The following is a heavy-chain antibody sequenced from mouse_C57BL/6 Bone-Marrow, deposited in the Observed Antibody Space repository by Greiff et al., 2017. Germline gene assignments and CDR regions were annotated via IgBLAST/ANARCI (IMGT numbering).Heavy chain of an antibody. CDR3: ARITYGSSHAWVAY. CDR2: IWWDDDK. J-gene: IGHJ3*01. V-gene: IGHV8-8*01. D-gene: IGHD1-1*01. CDR1: GFSLSTFGMG. Sequence: QVTLKESGPGILQPSQTLSLTCSFSGFSLSTFGMGVGWIRQPSGKGLEWLEHIWWDDDKYYTPALKSRLTIYKDTSKNQVFLKIANVDTADSATYYCARITYGSSHAWVAYWGQGTLVTVSA.